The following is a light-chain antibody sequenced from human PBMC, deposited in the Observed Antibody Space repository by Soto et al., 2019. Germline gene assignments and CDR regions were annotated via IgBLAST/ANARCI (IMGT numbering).Light chain of an antibody. CDR1: NSDVGGYNY. J-gene: IGLJ3*02. V-gene: IGLV2-14*01. Sequence: QSVLTQPASVSGSPGQSITISCTGTNSDVGGYNYVSWYQQHPGKAPKLMIYDVSNRPSGVSNRFSGSKSGNTASLTISGLQAEDEADYYCSSYTSSSTLWVFGGGTQLTVL. CDR3: SSYTSSSTLWV. CDR2: DVS.